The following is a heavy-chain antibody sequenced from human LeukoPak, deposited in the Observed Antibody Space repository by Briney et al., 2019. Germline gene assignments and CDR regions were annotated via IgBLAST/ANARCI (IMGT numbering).Heavy chain of an antibody. V-gene: IGHV3-23*01. D-gene: IGHD3-3*01. Sequence: PGGSLRLSCAASGFTFSSYAMSWVRQAPGKGLEWVSAISGSGGSTYYADSVKGRFTISRDNSKNTLYLQMNSLRAEDTAVYYCAKALPYDFWSGYQGPLYYFDYWGQGTLVTVSS. CDR2: ISGSGGST. CDR1: GFTFSSYA. J-gene: IGHJ4*02. CDR3: AKALPYDFWSGYQGPLYYFDY.